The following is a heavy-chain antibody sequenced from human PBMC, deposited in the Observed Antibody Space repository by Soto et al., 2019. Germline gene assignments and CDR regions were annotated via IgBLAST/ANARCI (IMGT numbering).Heavy chain of an antibody. CDR2: ISGSGNTI. J-gene: IGHJ1*01. CDR3: AAYSRGDSPH. D-gene: IGHD2-21*01. Sequence: GGSLRLSCAASGFTFSDYYMSWIRQAPGKGLEWVSYISGSGNTIYHADSVKGRFTISRDNAKNSLYLQMNSLRVEDTAVYYCAAYSRGDSPHCGQGTLVSVSS. CDR1: GFTFSDYY. V-gene: IGHV3-11*01.